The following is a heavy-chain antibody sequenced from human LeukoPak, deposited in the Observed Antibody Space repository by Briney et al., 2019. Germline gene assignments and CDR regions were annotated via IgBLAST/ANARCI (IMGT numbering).Heavy chain of an antibody. CDR3: ARGGAFCSSTTCHEFDQ. J-gene: IGHJ4*02. Sequence: ASVKVSCKTSGYTFTSSYFHWVRQVPGQGLEWMGWTNPSTGATKSAQQFQGRVTMTRDTSNTTAYLELRSLRLDDTATYYCARGGAFCSSTTCHEFDQWGQETLVIVSS. CDR1: GYTFTSSY. V-gene: IGHV1-2*02. D-gene: IGHD2-2*01. CDR2: TNPSTGAT.